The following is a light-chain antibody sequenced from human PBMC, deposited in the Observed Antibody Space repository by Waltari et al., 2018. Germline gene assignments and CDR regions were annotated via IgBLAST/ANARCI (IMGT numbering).Light chain of an antibody. CDR2: WAS. CDR1: QSVLYSSNNKNY. J-gene: IGKJ2*01. Sequence: DIVMTQSPDSLAVSLGERATINCKSSQSVLYSSNNKNYLVWYQQKTGQPPKLLLYWASTRESGVPDRFSGSGSGTDFTLTISGLQAEDVAVYYCQQYYSIPYTFGQGTKLEIK. V-gene: IGKV4-1*01. CDR3: QQYYSIPYT.